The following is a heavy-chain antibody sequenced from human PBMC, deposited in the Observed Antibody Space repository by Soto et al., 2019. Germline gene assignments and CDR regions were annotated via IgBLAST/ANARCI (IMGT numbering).Heavy chain of an antibody. CDR2: IYYSGST. J-gene: IGHJ6*03. D-gene: IGHD6-13*01. CDR1: GGSISGYY. CDR3: ARAFLGQQLAYYYYMDV. V-gene: IGHV4-59*01. Sequence: SETLSLTCTVSGGSISGYYWRWSRQPPGKRLEWIGYIYYSGSTNYNPSLKSRVTISVDTSKNQFSLKLSSVTAADTAVYYCARAFLGQQLAYYYYMDVWGKGTTVTVSS.